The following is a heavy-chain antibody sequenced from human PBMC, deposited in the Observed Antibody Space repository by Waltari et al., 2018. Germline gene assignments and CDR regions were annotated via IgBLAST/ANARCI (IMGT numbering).Heavy chain of an antibody. CDR1: GYSISSGHY. V-gene: IGHV4-38-2*01. CDR2: IYHRGGT. D-gene: IGHD1-26*01. Sequence: QVQLQESGPGLVKPSETLSLTCAVSGYSISSGHYWGWIRQPPGKGHEWIGSIYHRGGTYDNPSLKSRVTISVDTSKIHYSLKLSSVTAADTAVYYCARGGVGANDYWGQGTLVTVSS. J-gene: IGHJ4*02. CDR3: ARGGVGANDY.